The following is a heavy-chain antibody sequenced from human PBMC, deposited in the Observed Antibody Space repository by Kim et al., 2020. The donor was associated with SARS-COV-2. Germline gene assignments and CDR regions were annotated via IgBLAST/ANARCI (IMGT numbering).Heavy chain of an antibody. CDR1: GFTFSNYA. Sequence: GGSLRLSCAASGFTFSNYAMSWVRQAPGKGLEWVSAITGNGGSTYYADSVQGRFTISRDNSKNTLFLQMNSLRAEDTAVYFCAKRGWVAVAATRYFDYWGQGTLVTVSA. D-gene: IGHD6-19*01. CDR3: AKRGWVAVAATRYFDY. J-gene: IGHJ4*02. CDR2: ITGNGGST. V-gene: IGHV3-23*01.